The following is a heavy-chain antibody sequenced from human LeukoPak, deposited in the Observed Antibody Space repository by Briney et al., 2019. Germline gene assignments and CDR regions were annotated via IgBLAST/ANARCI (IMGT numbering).Heavy chain of an antibody. D-gene: IGHD1-26*01. V-gene: IGHV3-30-3*01. J-gene: IGHJ6*02. Sequence: GRSLRLSCAASGFTFSSYAMHWVRQAPGKGLEWVTVISYDGSNEYYADSVKGRITISRDNSKSTLYLQMNSLRAEDTAVYYCAKVPVGATLRDFYYYGMEVWGQGTTVTVS. CDR2: ISYDGSNE. CDR1: GFTFSSYA. CDR3: AKVPVGATLRDFYYYGMEV.